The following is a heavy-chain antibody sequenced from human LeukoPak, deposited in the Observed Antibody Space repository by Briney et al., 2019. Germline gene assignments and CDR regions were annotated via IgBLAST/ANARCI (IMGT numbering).Heavy chain of an antibody. Sequence: GGSLRLSCAASGFTFSSYAMSWVRQAPGKGLKWVSAISGSGGNTFYAESVKGRFTISRDNSKNTLYLQMNSLRAEDTALYYCAKPGRGGLYGGGFQHWGQGTLVTVSS. D-gene: IGHD2-8*01. CDR3: AKPGRGGLYGGGFQH. CDR1: GFTFSSYA. V-gene: IGHV3-23*01. CDR2: ISGSGGNT. J-gene: IGHJ1*01.